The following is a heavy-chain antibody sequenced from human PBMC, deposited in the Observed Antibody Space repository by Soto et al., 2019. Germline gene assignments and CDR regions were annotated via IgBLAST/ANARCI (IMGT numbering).Heavy chain of an antibody. CDR3: AKQNYGADVYYYYYMDV. V-gene: IGHV3-30*18. CDR2: ISYDGSNK. Sequence: PGGSLRLSCAASGFTFSSYGMHWVRQAPGKGLEWVAVISYDGSNKYYADYVKGRFTISRDNSKNTLYLQMNSLRAEDTVVYYCAKQNYGADVYYYYYMDVWGKGTTVTVSS. CDR1: GFTFSSYG. J-gene: IGHJ6*03. D-gene: IGHD2-21*01.